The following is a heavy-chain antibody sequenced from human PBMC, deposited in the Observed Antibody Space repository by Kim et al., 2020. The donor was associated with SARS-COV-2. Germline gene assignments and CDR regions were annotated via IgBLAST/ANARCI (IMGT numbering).Heavy chain of an antibody. CDR2: IKSKTDGGTT. CDR1: GFTFSNAW. CDR3: TTGFYYDSSGSLAFDI. V-gene: IGHV3-15*01. J-gene: IGHJ3*02. Sequence: GGSLRLSCAASGFTFSNAWMSWVRQAPGKGLEWVGRIKSKTDGGTTDYAAPVKGRFTISRDDSKNTLYLQMNSLKTEDTAVYYCTTGFYYDSSGSLAFDIWGQGTMVTVSS. D-gene: IGHD3-22*01.